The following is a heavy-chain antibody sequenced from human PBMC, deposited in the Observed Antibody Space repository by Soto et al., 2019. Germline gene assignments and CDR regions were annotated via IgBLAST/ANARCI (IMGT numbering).Heavy chain of an antibody. J-gene: IGHJ4*02. Sequence: QVQLQESGPGLVKPSQTLSLTCPVSGGSISSVDYHWSWIRQHPGKGLEWIGYVRYGGRTYYEPSLKSRVTLSVDTSKNEIALNLRSVTAADTAVYYCARNSHLGDLSLGYWGQGTLVTVSS. CDR3: ARNSHLGDLSLGY. CDR2: VRYGGRT. CDR1: GGSISSVDYH. D-gene: IGHD3-16*02. V-gene: IGHV4-31*03.